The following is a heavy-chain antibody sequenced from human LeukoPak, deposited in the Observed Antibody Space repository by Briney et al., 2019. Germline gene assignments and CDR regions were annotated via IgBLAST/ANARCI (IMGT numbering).Heavy chain of an antibody. CDR3: ASDTGYCSSTSCSNGMDV. J-gene: IGHJ6*02. CDR1: GGTFSSYA. Sequence: ASVKVSCKASGGTFSSYAINWVRQATGQGLEWMGWMNPNSGNTGYAQKFQGRVTMTRNTSISTAYMEQSSLRSEDTAVYYCASDTGYCSSTSCSNGMDVWGQGTTVTVSS. V-gene: IGHV1-8*02. D-gene: IGHD2-2*01. CDR2: MNPNSGNT.